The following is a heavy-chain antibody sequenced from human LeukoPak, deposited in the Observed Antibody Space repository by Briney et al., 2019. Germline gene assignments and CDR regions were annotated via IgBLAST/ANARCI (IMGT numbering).Heavy chain of an antibody. V-gene: IGHV3-33*01. CDR2: IWADGTHE. D-gene: IGHD3-10*01. J-gene: IGHJ3*01. CDR3: AINHYGSNSDIFDV. Sequence: GGSLRLSCAGSGFTFSSYGMHWVRQAPGKGLEWVAVIWADGTHEDYIDSVKGRFTISRDNSKNTLYLQMNSLRADDTAVYHCAINHYGSNSDIFDVWGQGTMVTVSS. CDR1: GFTFSSYG.